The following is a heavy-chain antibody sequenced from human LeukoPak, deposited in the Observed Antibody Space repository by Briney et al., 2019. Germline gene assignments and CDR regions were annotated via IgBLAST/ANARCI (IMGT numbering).Heavy chain of an antibody. Sequence: PGGSLRLSCAASGFTFDDYAMHWVRQAPGKGLEWVSGISWNSGSIGYADSVKGRFTISRDNAKNSLYLQMNSLRAEDTALYYCAKDRRYSYGSNFDYWGQGTLVTVSS. V-gene: IGHV3-9*01. CDR2: ISWNSGSI. J-gene: IGHJ4*02. CDR1: GFTFDDYA. D-gene: IGHD5-18*01. CDR3: AKDRRYSYGSNFDY.